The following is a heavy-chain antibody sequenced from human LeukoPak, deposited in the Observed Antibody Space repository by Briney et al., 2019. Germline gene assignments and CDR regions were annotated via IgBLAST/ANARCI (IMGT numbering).Heavy chain of an antibody. J-gene: IGHJ6*03. Sequence: SVKVSCKASGGTFSSYAISWVRQAPGQGLEWMGGIIPIFGTANYAQKFQGRVTITTDESTSTAYMELSSLRSEDTAVYYCARVHRGTAAPESCYYYYMDVWGKGTTVTVSS. V-gene: IGHV1-69*05. CDR2: IIPIFGTA. CDR3: ARVHRGTAAPESCYYYYMDV. D-gene: IGHD2-2*01. CDR1: GGTFSSYA.